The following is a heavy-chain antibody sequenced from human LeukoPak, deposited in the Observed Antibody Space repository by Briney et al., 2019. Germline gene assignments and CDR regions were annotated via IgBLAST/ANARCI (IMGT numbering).Heavy chain of an antibody. CDR2: IVPIFGTA. Sequence: GASVKVSCKASGGTFSSYAISWVRQAPGQGLEWMGRIVPIFGTANYAQKFQGRVTITADKSTSTAYMELSSLRSEDTAVYYCARAPRTAMVDYWGRGTLVTVSS. V-gene: IGHV1-69*06. CDR3: ARAPRTAMVDY. D-gene: IGHD5-18*01. J-gene: IGHJ4*02. CDR1: GGTFSSYA.